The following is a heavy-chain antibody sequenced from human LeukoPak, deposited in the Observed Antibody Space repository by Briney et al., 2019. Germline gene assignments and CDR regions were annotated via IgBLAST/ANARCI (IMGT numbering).Heavy chain of an antibody. CDR3: ARAAEDIVIVPAVPFAFDT. CDR2: IYYSGST. CDR1: GGSISSGGFF. D-gene: IGHD2-2*01. J-gene: IGHJ3*02. V-gene: IGHV4-31*03. Sequence: PSETLSLTCTVSGGSISSGGFFWNWIRQHPGKVLEWIGSIYYSGSTYYNPSLKSRVTISIDTSKNQFSVKLNSVTAADTAVYYCARAAEDIVIVPAVPFAFDTWGQGTMVTVSS.